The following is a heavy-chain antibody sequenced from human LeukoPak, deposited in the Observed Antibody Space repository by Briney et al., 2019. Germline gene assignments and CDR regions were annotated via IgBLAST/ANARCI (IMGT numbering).Heavy chain of an antibody. J-gene: IGHJ4*02. D-gene: IGHD3/OR15-3a*01. Sequence: GGSLRLSCAASGFTFSSYGMSWVRQAPGKGPEWVSGISGSGGSTYYADSVKGRLTISRDNSKNTLYLQMNSLRAEDTAVYYCVREDLGIEYWGQGTLVTVS. CDR1: GFTFSSYG. V-gene: IGHV3-23*01. CDR3: VREDLGIEY. CDR2: ISGSGGST.